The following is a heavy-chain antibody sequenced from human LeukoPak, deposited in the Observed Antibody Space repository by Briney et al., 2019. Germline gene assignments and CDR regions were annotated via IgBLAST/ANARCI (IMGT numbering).Heavy chain of an antibody. CDR2: ISSDSTYI. J-gene: IGHJ4*02. D-gene: IGHD4-17*01. CDR1: GFTFSSYS. Sequence: GGSLRLSCAASGFTFSSYSMNWVRQAPGEGLEWVSSISSDSTYINYADSVKGRFTISRDNAKNSLYLQMNCLRDEDTAVYYCARDYYGDYYFDFWGQGTLVTVSS. V-gene: IGHV3-21*01. CDR3: ARDYYGDYYFDF.